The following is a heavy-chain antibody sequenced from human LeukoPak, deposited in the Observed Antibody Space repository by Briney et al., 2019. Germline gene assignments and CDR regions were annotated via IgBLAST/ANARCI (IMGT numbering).Heavy chain of an antibody. Sequence: GGSLRLSCAASGFTFSSYAMHWVRQAPGEGLEWVAVISYDGSNKYYADSVKGRFTISRDNSKNPLYLQMDSLRAEDTAVYYGARIGGGDYGDYFRFDYWGQGTLVTVSS. J-gene: IGHJ4*02. CDR1: GFTFSSYA. CDR3: ARIGGGDYGDYFRFDY. D-gene: IGHD4-17*01. CDR2: ISYDGSNK. V-gene: IGHV3-30*04.